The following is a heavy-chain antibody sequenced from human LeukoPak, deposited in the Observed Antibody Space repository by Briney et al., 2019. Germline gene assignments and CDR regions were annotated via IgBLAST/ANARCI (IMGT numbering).Heavy chain of an antibody. CDR3: ARSQVEMATILDY. J-gene: IGHJ4*02. Sequence: SETLSLTCAVYGGSFSSYYWSWIRQPPGKGLEWIGYIYYSGSTNYNPSLKSRVTISVDTSKNQFSLKLSSVTAADTAVYYCARSQVEMATILDYWGQGTLVTVSS. CDR2: IYYSGST. CDR1: GGSFSSYY. V-gene: IGHV4-59*08. D-gene: IGHD5-24*01.